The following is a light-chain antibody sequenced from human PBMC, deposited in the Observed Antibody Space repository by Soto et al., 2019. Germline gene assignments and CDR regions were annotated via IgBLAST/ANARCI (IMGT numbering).Light chain of an antibody. V-gene: IGKV1-33*01. Sequence: DIQMTPSPSSLSASVGDRVTITCQASQDISNYLNWYQQKPGKAPKLLIYDASNLETGVPSRFSGSGSGTDFTFTISSLRAEDFAIYFCQQTKSYPSTFGGGTRVEI. CDR3: QQTKSYPST. J-gene: IGKJ4*01. CDR2: DAS. CDR1: QDISNY.